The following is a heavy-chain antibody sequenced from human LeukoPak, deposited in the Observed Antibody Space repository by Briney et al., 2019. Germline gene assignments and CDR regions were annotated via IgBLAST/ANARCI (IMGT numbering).Heavy chain of an antibody. J-gene: IGHJ4*02. CDR2: IIPTVGTG. CDR3: VGAAAVNLPFDY. Sequence: SVKVSCTASGGSFNNNVISWVRQPPGQGLEWMGGIIPTVGTGNSAQKFQGRVTITADESTGTAYMELTSLRSEDTAVYFCVGAAAVNLPFDYWGQGSLVTVSS. D-gene: IGHD6-13*01. V-gene: IGHV1-69*01. CDR1: GGSFNNNV.